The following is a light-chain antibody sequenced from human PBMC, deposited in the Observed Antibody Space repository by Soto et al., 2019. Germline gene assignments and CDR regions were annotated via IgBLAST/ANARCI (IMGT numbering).Light chain of an antibody. Sequence: EIVLTQSPGTLSLSPGERATLSCRASQSVSSSYLAWYQQKPGQAPRLLIYGVSTRATGIPDRFSGSGSGTDFTLTISRLEPEDFAVYYCQQYVTSPPLTCGGGTKVEIK. V-gene: IGKV3-20*01. CDR2: GVS. CDR1: QSVSSSY. CDR3: QQYVTSPPLT. J-gene: IGKJ4*01.